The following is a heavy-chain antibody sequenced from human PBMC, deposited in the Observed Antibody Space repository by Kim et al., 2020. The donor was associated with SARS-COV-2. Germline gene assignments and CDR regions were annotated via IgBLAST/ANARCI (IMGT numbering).Heavy chain of an antibody. CDR1: GGSISSYY. Sequence: SETLSLTCTVSGGSISSYYWSWIRQPPGKGLEWIGYIYYSGRTNYHPSLKSRVTISVDTSKNQFSLKLSSVTAADTAVYYCARAFGGSYYYYGMDVWGQGTTVTVS. J-gene: IGHJ6*02. CDR3: ARAFGGSYYYYGMDV. D-gene: IGHD1-26*01. V-gene: IGHV4-59*01. CDR2: IYYSGRT.